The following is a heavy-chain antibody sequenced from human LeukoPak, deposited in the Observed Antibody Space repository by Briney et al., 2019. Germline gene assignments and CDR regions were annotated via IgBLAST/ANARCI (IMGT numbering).Heavy chain of an antibody. Sequence: SETLSLTCTVSGGSISSGSYYWSWIRQPAGKGLEWIGRIYTSGSTNYNPSLKSRITISVDTYKNQFSLKMSSVTAADTAVYYCARDRGYSYYYYYMDVWGKGTTVTISS. J-gene: IGHJ6*03. CDR2: IYTSGST. D-gene: IGHD5-18*01. CDR1: GGSISSGSYY. CDR3: ARDRGYSYYYYYMDV. V-gene: IGHV4-61*02.